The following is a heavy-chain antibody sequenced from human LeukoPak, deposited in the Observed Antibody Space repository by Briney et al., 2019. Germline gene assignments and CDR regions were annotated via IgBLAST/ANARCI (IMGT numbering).Heavy chain of an antibody. CDR2: IYRGGST. CDR3: ARGYSSSWSEYFQH. Sequence: GGSLRLSCAASGFTVSSNYMSWVRQAPGKGLEWVSVIYRGGSTYYADSVKGRFTISRDNSKNTLYLQMNSLRAEDTAVYYCARGYSSSWSEYFQHWGQGTLVTVSS. J-gene: IGHJ1*01. CDR1: GFTVSSNY. V-gene: IGHV3-53*01. D-gene: IGHD6-13*01.